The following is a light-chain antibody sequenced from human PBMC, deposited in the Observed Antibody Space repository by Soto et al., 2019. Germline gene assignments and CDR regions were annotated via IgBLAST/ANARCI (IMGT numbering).Light chain of an antibody. Sequence: QSVLTQPPSASGSPGQSVTISCTGTSSDVGGYNFVAWYQQHPGKAPKLMISEVSKRPSGVPDRFSGSKSGNTASLTVSGLQAEDEADYYCSLYAGSNIFVFGTGTKVTVL. J-gene: IGLJ1*01. CDR2: EVS. V-gene: IGLV2-8*01. CDR3: SLYAGSNIFV. CDR1: SSDVGGYNF.